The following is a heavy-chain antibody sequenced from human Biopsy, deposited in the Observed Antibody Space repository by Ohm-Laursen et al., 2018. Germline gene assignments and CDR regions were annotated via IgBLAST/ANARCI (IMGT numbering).Heavy chain of an antibody. CDR2: VYYTGST. Sequence: SDPLSLTCTVSGDSISSYYWSWIRQPPGKGLQWIGYVYYTGSTDYNPSLQSRVTISVDTSKNHFSLRLRFVTPADTAIYYCAKDRGYYSDRTVPGYFDLWGRGTLVTVSS. V-gene: IGHV4-59*01. CDR1: GDSISSYY. D-gene: IGHD3-22*01. CDR3: AKDRGYYSDRTVPGYFDL. J-gene: IGHJ2*01.